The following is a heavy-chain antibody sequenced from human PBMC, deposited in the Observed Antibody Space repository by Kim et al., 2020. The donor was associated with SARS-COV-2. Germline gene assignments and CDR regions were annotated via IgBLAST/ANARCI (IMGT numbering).Heavy chain of an antibody. V-gene: IGHV3-7*01. Sequence: GGSLRLSCSVSGFSVTSSWMSWVRQAPGKRLEWVAAIKQDGSEKYYADSVKGRFTLSRDNAKNSLYLQMNSVRAEDTAVYYCARDYHWGQGTLVTVSS. CDR1: GFSVTSSW. CDR3: ARDYH. J-gene: IGHJ5*02. CDR2: IKQDGSEK.